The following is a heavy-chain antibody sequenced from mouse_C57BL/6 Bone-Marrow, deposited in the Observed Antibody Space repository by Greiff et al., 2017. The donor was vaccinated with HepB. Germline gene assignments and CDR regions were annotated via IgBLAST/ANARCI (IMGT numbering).Heavy chain of an antibody. D-gene: IGHD2-4*01. V-gene: IGHV1-76*01. CDR3: ARSTMITKYFDV. Sequence: VQLQQSGAELVRPGASVKLSCKASGYTFTDYYINWVKQRPGQGLEWIARIYPGSGNTYYNEKFKGKATLTAEKSSSTAYMQLSSLTSEDSAVYFCARSTMITKYFDVWGTGTTVTVSS. J-gene: IGHJ1*03. CDR1: GYTFTDYY. CDR2: IYPGSGNT.